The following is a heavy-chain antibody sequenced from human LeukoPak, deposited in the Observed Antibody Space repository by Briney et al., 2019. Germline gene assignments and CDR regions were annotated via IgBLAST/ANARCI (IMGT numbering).Heavy chain of an antibody. Sequence: GESLRISCKGSGYRFTSYWISWVRQMPGKGLEWMGRIDPTDSYTNYSPSFEGHVTISADKSTATVYLQWSSLKASDTAMYYCARGRNWNDVVWFDYWGQGTLVTVSS. CDR1: GYRFTSYW. V-gene: IGHV5-10-1*01. D-gene: IGHD1-1*01. CDR2: IDPTDSYT. CDR3: ARGRNWNDVVWFDY. J-gene: IGHJ4*02.